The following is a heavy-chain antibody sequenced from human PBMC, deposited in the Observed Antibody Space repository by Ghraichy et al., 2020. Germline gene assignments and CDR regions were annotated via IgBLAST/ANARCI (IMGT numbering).Heavy chain of an antibody. CDR3: AGRGRRFDY. CDR2: IFTGGNS. J-gene: IGHJ4*02. Sequence: SQTLSLTCTVSRGSVAGGSYFWSWIQQPPGKGLEWIGYIFTGGNSNYNPSLKSRFTISVDTSKNQFSLNLTSVTAADTAVDYCAGRGRRFDYWGQGTLVTVSS. D-gene: IGHD3-10*01. V-gene: IGHV4-61*01. CDR1: RGSVAGGSYF.